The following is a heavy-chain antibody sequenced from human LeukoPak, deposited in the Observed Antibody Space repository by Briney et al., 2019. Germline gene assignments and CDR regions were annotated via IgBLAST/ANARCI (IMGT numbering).Heavy chain of an antibody. CDR2: IYYSGST. CDR1: GGSISSYY. CDR3: ARLVVVVAGEYAFDI. J-gene: IGHJ3*02. Sequence: SETLSLTCTVSGGSISSYYWSWIRQPPGKGLEWIGYIYYSGSTNYNPCLKSRVTISVDTSKNQFSLKLSSVTAADTAVYYCARLVVVVAGEYAFDIWGQGTMVTVSS. D-gene: IGHD2-15*01. V-gene: IGHV4-59*01.